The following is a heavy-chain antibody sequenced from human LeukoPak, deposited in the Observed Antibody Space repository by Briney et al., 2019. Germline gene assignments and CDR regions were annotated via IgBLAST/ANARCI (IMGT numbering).Heavy chain of an antibody. J-gene: IGHJ4*02. V-gene: IGHV3-23*01. CDR3: VKSFSHFWSASAY. Sequence: GGSLRLSCGASGFTFPNYAMTWVRQAPGRRLEWVSTISNSGDSTYYADSVKGRFTISRDNSKNTLCLQMNSLRAEDTAVYYCVKSFSHFWSASAYWGQGTLVTVSS. CDR2: ISNSGDST. CDR1: GFTFPNYA. D-gene: IGHD3-3*02.